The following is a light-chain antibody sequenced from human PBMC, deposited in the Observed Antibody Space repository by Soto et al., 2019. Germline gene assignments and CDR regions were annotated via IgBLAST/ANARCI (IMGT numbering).Light chain of an antibody. Sequence: DIQMTQSPSSLSASVGDRVTITCRASQSISSYLNWYQQKPGKAPKLLIYAASSLQSGVPSRFSSSGSGTDFTLTISRLQPEDFATYYCQQSYCTPLFGGGTKVEIK. CDR1: QSISSY. CDR2: AAS. J-gene: IGKJ4*01. V-gene: IGKV1-39*01. CDR3: QQSYCTPL.